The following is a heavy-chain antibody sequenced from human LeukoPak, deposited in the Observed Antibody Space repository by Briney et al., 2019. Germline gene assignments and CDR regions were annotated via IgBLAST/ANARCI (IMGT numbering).Heavy chain of an antibody. D-gene: IGHD3-16*01. V-gene: IGHV4-39*07. Sequence: SETLSLTCTVSGGSISSSSYYWGWIRQPPGKGLEWIGSLYYSGSTYYNPSLKSRVTISADTSKNHFSLKLNSVTTADTAVYYCTRGAGWLIDYWGQGILVTVSS. CDR3: TRGAGWLIDY. CDR1: GGSISSSSYY. J-gene: IGHJ4*02. CDR2: LYYSGST.